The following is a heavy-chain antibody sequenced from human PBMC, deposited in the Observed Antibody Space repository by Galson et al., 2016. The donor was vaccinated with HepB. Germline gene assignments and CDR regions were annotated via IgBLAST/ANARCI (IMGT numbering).Heavy chain of an antibody. CDR3: AKNDFWSGYPPYFYYGMDV. J-gene: IGHJ6*02. V-gene: IGHV3-33*05. CDR1: GFTFSRNG. Sequence: SLRLSCAASGFTFSRNGMHWVRQAPGKGLEWVAVILYEGSNKYYADSVKGRFTISRDNSKKMLYLQMNSLRAEDTALYYCAKNDFWSGYPPYFYYGMDVWGQGTPVTVSS. D-gene: IGHD3-3*01. CDR2: ILYEGSNK.